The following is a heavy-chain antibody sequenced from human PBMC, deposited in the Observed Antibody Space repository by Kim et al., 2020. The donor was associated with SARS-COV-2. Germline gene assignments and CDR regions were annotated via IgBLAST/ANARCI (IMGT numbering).Heavy chain of an antibody. CDR3: AATPTDIVARQAYYGMDV. J-gene: IGHJ6*02. V-gene: IGHV4-59*01. CDR2: IYYSGST. CDR1: GGSISSYY. D-gene: IGHD5-12*01. Sequence: SETLSLTCTVSGGSISSYYWSWIRQPPGKGLEWIGYIYYSGSTNYNPSLKSRVTISVDTSKNQFSLKLSSVTAADTAVYYCAATPTDIVARQAYYGMDVWGQGTTVTVSS.